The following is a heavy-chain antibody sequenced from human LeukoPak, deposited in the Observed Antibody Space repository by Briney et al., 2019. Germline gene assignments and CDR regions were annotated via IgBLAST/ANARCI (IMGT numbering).Heavy chain of an antibody. CDR2: VRSKSDAGTM. V-gene: IGHV3-15*01. CDR1: GFNFRSAW. Sequence: GGSLRLSCTASGFNFRSAWMSWARQAPGKGLEWVGRVRSKSDAGTMDYAAHVQGRFSISRDDSKNVVYLDMNSLKTEDTAVYYCGGRRVWGNGTVVTVSS. D-gene: IGHD3-16*01. CDR3: GGRRV. J-gene: IGHJ6*04.